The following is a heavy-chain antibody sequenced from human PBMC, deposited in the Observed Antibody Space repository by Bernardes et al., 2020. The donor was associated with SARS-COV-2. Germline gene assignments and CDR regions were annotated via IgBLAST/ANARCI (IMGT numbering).Heavy chain of an antibody. CDR1: GDSVRRNSYY. D-gene: IGHD6-19*01. V-gene: IGHV4-61*01. CDR2: VYYSGTT. J-gene: IGHJ5*02. CDR3: ARAGNGWYVGTNWFDP. Sequence: ETLSLTCTVSGDSVRRNSYYWSWIRQSPGKGLEWIGHVYYSGTTMYNPSLKSRLTISVDTSNNQFSLTLSSVTAADTAMYYCARAGNGWYVGTNWFDPWGQGILVTVSS.